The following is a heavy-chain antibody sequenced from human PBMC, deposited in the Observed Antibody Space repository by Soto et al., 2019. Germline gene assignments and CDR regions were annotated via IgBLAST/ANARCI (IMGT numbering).Heavy chain of an antibody. CDR1: GFTFSSFS. CDR3: ARGGGYSYGMAFDP. CDR2: ISSSSSYI. J-gene: IGHJ5*02. V-gene: IGHV3-21*01. Sequence: EVQLVESGGGLVKPGGSLRLSCAASGFTFSSFSMNWVRQAPGKGLEWVSSISSSSSYIYYADSVKGRCTISRDNAKNSLYLQMHSLRVEDTAVYYCARGGGYSYGMAFDPWGQGTLVTVSS. D-gene: IGHD5-18*01.